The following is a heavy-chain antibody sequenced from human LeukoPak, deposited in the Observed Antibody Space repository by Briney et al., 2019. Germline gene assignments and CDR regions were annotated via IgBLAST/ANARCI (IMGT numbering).Heavy chain of an antibody. CDR2: IKPDGSEK. D-gene: IGHD3-16*01. CDR3: ARAPAFGTVDY. J-gene: IGHJ4*02. V-gene: IGHV3-7*01. CDR1: GFTFSSHW. Sequence: PGGSLRLSCAASGFTFSSHWMSWVRQAPGKGLEWVANIKPDGSEKYPVDSVKGRFTVTRDNARNTLYLQMSRLRDDDSAVYYCARAPAFGTVDYWGQGTWSPSPQ.